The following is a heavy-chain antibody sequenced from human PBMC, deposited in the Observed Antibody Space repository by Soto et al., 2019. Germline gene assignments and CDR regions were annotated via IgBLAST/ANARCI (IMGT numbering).Heavy chain of an antibody. CDR3: ARDSSGLDY. V-gene: IGHV4-59*01. CDR2: IYYSGST. Sequence: SETLSLTCTVSGGSISSYYWSWIRQPPGKGLEWIGYIYYSGSTNYNPSLKSRVTISVDTSKNQFSLKLSSVTAADTAVYYCARDSSGLDYWGQGTLVTVSS. D-gene: IGHD3-22*01. J-gene: IGHJ4*02. CDR1: GGSISSYY.